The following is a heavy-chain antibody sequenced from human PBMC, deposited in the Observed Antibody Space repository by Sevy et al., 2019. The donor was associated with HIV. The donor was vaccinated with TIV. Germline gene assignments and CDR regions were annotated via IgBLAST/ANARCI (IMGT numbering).Heavy chain of an antibody. CDR1: GFTVSANY. D-gene: IGHD4-17*01. J-gene: IGHJ3*02. CDR2: IYSGGRT. Sequence: GGSLRLSCAASGFTVSANYMTRVRQAPGKGLEWVSIIYSGGRTSFTDSVKGRFTISRDNAKNMLYLQMNSLRAEDTAVYYCARGRPTATTLGYAFEIWGQGTKVTVSS. V-gene: IGHV3-53*01. CDR3: ARGRPTATTLGYAFEI.